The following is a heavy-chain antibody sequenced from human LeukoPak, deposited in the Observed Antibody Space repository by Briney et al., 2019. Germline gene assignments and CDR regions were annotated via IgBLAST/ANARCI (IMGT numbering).Heavy chain of an antibody. CDR2: ISGSGDNT. J-gene: IGHJ4*02. V-gene: IGHV3-23*01. D-gene: IGHD3-22*01. CDR1: GFTFSSYA. Sequence: GGSLRLSHAASGFTFSSYAMSWVRQAPGKGLEWVSDISGSGDNTYYADFVEGRFSSSRGNSKNTLYLQMNRLRAEDTAVYYCAKRETYYYDSSGYWLDYWGQGTLVTVSS. CDR3: AKRETYYYDSSGYWLDY.